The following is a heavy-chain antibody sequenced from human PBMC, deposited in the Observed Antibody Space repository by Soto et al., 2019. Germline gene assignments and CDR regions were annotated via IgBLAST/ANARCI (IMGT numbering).Heavy chain of an antibody. D-gene: IGHD3-3*01. CDR2: ISSSSSYI. CDR1: GFTFSSYS. Sequence: PGGSLRLSCAASGFTFSSYSMNWVRQAPGKGLEWVSSISSSSSYIYYADSVKGRFTISRDNAKNSLYLQMNSLRAEDTAVYYCARRNLEWLLSTHYYYGMDVWGQGTTVTVSS. V-gene: IGHV3-21*01. CDR3: ARRNLEWLLSTHYYYGMDV. J-gene: IGHJ6*02.